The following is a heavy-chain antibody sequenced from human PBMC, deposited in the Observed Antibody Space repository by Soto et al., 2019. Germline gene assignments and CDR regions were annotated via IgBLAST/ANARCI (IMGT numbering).Heavy chain of an antibody. CDR1: EYTFTNYA. D-gene: IGHD1-7*01. V-gene: IGHV1-3*01. CDR2: INAGNGNT. CDR3: ARGRYTYGTTNPFDY. J-gene: IGHJ4*02. Sequence: GASVKVSCKASEYTFTNYALHWVRQAPGQRLEWMGWINAGNGNTKYSQKFQGRVTITADKSTSTVYMELGSLKFDDTALYFCARGRYTYGTTNPFDYWGQGTQVTVSS.